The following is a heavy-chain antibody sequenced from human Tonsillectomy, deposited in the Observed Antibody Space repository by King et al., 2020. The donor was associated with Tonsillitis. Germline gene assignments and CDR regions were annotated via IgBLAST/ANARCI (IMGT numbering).Heavy chain of an antibody. J-gene: IGHJ4*02. CDR2: ITYDGSNE. D-gene: IGHD3-10*01. CDR1: GFSFSTYA. V-gene: IGHV3-30*04. Sequence: VQLVESGGGVVQPGRSLRLSCTASGFSFSTYAMHWVRQAPGKGLEWVAVITYDGSNEYYADSVKGRFTISRDDSKSTLYLQMNSLRPEDTAVYYCTSGDFDGVHLPPGCWGQGTLVAVSS. CDR3: TSGDFDGVHLPPGC.